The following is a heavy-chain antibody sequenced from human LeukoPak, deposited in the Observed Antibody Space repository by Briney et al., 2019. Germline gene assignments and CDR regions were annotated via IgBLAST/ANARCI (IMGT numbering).Heavy chain of an antibody. V-gene: IGHV3-7*01. CDR2: INQDGSEK. Sequence: GGSLRLSCAASGFIFSSYWMSWVRQAPGKGLEWVANINQDGSEKYYVDSVKGRFTISRDNAKNSLYLQMNSLRAEDTAVYYCARDLVLRYFDYWGQGTLVTVSS. D-gene: IGHD3-9*01. J-gene: IGHJ4*02. CDR3: ARDLVLRYFDY. CDR1: GFIFSSYW.